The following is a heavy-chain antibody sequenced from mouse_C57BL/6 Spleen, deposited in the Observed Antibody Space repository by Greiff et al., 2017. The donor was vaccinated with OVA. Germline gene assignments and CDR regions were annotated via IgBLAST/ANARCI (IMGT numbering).Heavy chain of an antibody. CDR1: GFTFSDYG. D-gene: IGHD1-1*01. V-gene: IGHV5-17*01. J-gene: IGHJ2*01. CDR3: ARGGIYYGSDYFDY. Sequence: EVKLVESGGGLVKPGGSLKLSCAASGFTFSDYGMHWVRQAPEKGLEWVAYISSGSSTIYYADTVKGRFTISRDNAKNTLFLQMTSLRSEDTAMYYCARGGIYYGSDYFDYWGQGTTLTVSS. CDR2: ISSGSSTI.